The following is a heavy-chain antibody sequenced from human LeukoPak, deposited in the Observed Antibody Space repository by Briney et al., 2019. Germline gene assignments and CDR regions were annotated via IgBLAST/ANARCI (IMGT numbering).Heavy chain of an antibody. J-gene: IGHJ3*02. CDR3: ARGDRFTPYAFDI. Sequence: TCTVSGGSISSYAISWVRQAPGQGLEWMGGIIPIFGTANYAHKFQGRVTITPDESTSTAYLELSSLRSEDTAVYYCARGDRFTPYAFDIWGQGTMVTVSS. V-gene: IGHV1-69*01. CDR2: IIPIFGTA. CDR1: GGSISSYA. D-gene: IGHD2-15*01.